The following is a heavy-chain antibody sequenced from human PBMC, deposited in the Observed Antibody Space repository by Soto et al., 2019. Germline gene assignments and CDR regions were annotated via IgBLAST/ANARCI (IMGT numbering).Heavy chain of an antibody. CDR2: ISSSGSTI. J-gene: IGHJ4*02. CDR3: ASTYDFWSALDY. D-gene: IGHD3-3*01. Sequence: AGGSVRVSCAASGFTFSYYYMSWIRQAPGKGLEWVSYISSSGSTIYYADSVKGRFTISRDNAKNSLYLQMNSLRAEDTAVYYCASTYDFWSALDYWGQGTLVTVSS. CDR1: GFTFSYYY. V-gene: IGHV3-11*01.